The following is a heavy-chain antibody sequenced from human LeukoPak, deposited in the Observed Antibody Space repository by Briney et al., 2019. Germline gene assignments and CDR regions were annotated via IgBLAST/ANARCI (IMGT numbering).Heavy chain of an antibody. CDR3: PIHSSSWFPYGMAV. D-gene: IGHD6-13*01. Sequence: GGSLRLSCAASGFTFSSYAMSWVRQAPGKGLEWVSAISCSGGSTYYADSVKGRFTISRDNSKNTLYLQMNSLRAEDTAVYSCPIHSSSWFPYGMAVWGQGTTVTVSS. CDR1: GFTFSSYA. J-gene: IGHJ6*02. V-gene: IGHV3-23*01. CDR2: ISCSGGST.